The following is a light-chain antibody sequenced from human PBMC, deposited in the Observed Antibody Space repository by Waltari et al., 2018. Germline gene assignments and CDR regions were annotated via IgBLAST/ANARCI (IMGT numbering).Light chain of an antibody. V-gene: IGKV1D-12*01. CDR2: DAT. CDR3: QQANSFPIT. Sequence: DIQMTQSPSSVSASVGDRVTITCRASQGIRSWLTWYQKKPGEAPKVLIHDATSLQSGVPSRFSGSGSGTDFTLTINGLQPEDFATYYCQQANSFPITFGQGTRLEIK. J-gene: IGKJ5*01. CDR1: QGIRSW.